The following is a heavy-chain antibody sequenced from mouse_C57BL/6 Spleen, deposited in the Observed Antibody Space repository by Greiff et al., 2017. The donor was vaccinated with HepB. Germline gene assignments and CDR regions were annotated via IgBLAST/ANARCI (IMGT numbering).Heavy chain of an antibody. V-gene: IGHV1-78*01. Sequence: QVQLKESDAELVKPGASVKISCKVSGYTFTDHTIHWMKQRPEQGLEWIGYIYPRDGSTKYNEKFKGKATLTADKSSSTAYMQLNSLTSEDSAVYFCARGGDYGSHQAWFAYWGQGTLVTVSA. D-gene: IGHD1-1*01. CDR1: GYTFTDHT. J-gene: IGHJ3*01. CDR2: IYPRDGST. CDR3: ARGGDYGSHQAWFAY.